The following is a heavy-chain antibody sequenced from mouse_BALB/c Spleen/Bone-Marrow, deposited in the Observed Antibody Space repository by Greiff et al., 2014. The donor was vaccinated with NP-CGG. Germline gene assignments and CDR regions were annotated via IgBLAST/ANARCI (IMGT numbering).Heavy chain of an antibody. CDR1: GFTFSNYY. D-gene: IGHD2-2*01. CDR2: INTNGGNT. V-gene: IGHV5-6-2*01. J-gene: IGHJ2*01. Sequence: EVKLMESGGGLVKLGGSLKLSCAASGFTFSNYYMSWVRQTPEKRLELVAAINTNGGNTFYPDTVKGRFTIPRDNAKNTLYLQMSSLKSEDSALYYCARHRQWLSPFDYWGQGTTLTVSS. CDR3: ARHRQWLSPFDY.